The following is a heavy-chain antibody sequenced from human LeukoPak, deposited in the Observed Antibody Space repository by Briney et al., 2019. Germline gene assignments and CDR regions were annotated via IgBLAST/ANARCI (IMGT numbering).Heavy chain of an antibody. CDR1: GFTFSSYS. J-gene: IGHJ5*02. CDR2: ISSSSSYI. CDR3: ARDLVARVRGFPDWFDP. Sequence: GGSLRLSCAASGFTFSSYSMNWVRQAPGKGLELVSSISSSSSYIYYASQVKGRFTISRDNAKNSLYLQMNSLRAEDTAVYYCARDLVARVRGFPDWFDPWGQGTLVTVSS. D-gene: IGHD3-10*01. V-gene: IGHV3-21*01.